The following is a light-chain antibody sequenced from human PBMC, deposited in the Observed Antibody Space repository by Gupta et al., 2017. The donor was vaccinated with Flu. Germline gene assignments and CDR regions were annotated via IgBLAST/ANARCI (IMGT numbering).Light chain of an antibody. J-gene: IGKJ2*01. CDR1: QNIGNY. CDR3: HQSYITPET. V-gene: IGKV1-39*01. CDR2: AAS. Sequence: DIQMTQSPSSLSAFVGDRVTITCRASQNIGNYLNWYQQKPGEAPKVLIYAASSLQSGVPSRFSGSGSGTDFTLTISSLQPEDIATYSCHQSYITPETFGQGTKLEIK.